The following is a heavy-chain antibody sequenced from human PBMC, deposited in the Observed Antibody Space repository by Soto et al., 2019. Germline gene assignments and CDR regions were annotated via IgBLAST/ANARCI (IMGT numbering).Heavy chain of an antibody. CDR3: AKNGGTVTTPLIDY. CDR1: GFTFSSYG. Sequence: PGGSLRLSCAASGFTFSSYGMHWVRQAPGKGLEWVAVISYDGSNKYYADSVKGRFTISRDNSKNTLYLQMNSLRAEDTAVYYCAKNGGTVTTPLIDYWGQGTLVTVSS. D-gene: IGHD4-17*01. J-gene: IGHJ4*02. CDR2: ISYDGSNK. V-gene: IGHV3-30*18.